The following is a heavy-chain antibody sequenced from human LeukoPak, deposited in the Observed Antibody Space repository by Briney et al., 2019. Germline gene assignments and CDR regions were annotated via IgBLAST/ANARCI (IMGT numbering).Heavy chain of an antibody. CDR1: GGSISSGGYY. CDR2: IYYSGST. CDR3: ARDGAIGASPDP. V-gene: IGHV4-31*03. D-gene: IGHD4/OR15-4a*01. J-gene: IGHJ5*02. Sequence: NSSETLSLTCTVSGGSISSGGYYWSWIRQHPGKGLEWIGYIYYSGSTYYNPSLKSRVTISVDTSKNQFSLKLSSVTAADTAVYYCARDGAIGASPDPWGQGTLVTVSS.